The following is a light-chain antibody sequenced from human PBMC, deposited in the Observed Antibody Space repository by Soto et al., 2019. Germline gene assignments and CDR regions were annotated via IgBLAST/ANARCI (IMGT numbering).Light chain of an antibody. Sequence: DIQMTQSPSSLSASVGDRVTITCRASQSISSYLNWYQQKPGKAPNLLIYATSTLQSGVPSRFSGSGSGTDFTLTISSLQPEDSATYYCQQSYSNPRTFGQGTKVDI. J-gene: IGKJ1*01. V-gene: IGKV1-39*01. CDR1: QSISSY. CDR2: ATS. CDR3: QQSYSNPRT.